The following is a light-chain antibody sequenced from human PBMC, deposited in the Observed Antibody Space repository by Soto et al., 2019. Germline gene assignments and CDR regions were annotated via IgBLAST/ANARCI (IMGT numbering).Light chain of an antibody. CDR1: QDISNY. J-gene: IGKJ4*01. V-gene: IGKV1-33*01. CDR2: DAS. Sequence: DIQMTQSPSSLSASVGDRVTITCQASQDISNYLNWYQQKPGKAPKLLIYDASNLETGVPSRFSGSGSGTDFTFTISSLQPEDIAVYYCQHYNNWIASFGGGTKVDIK. CDR3: QHYNNWIAS.